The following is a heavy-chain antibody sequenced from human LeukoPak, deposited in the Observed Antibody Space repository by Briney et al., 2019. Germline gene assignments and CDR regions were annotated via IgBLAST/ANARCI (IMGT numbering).Heavy chain of an antibody. CDR3: ARDITLVRGLGDAFDI. CDR2: IYYSGST. J-gene: IGHJ3*02. D-gene: IGHD3-10*01. V-gene: IGHV4-39*07. CDR1: GGSISSSSYY. Sequence: PSETLSLTCTVSGGSISSSSYYWGWIRQPPGKGLEWIGSIYYSGSTYYNPSLKSRVTISVDTPKNQFSLKLSSVTAADTAVYYCARDITLVRGLGDAFDIWGQGTMVTVSS.